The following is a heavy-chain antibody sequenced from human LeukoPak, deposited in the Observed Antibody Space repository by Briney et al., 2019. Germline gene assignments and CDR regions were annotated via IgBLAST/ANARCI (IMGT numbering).Heavy chain of an antibody. CDR2: IYSDGST. CDR1: GFTVSSNY. J-gene: IGHJ3*02. Sequence: PGGSLRLSCAASGFTVSSNYMSWVRQAPGKGLEWVSLIYSDGSTYYADSVKGRFIISRDNSKNMMYLQMNRQRAEDRAVYYCARDGAVATIAAFDIWGQGTMVTVSS. D-gene: IGHD5-12*01. CDR3: ARDGAVATIAAFDI. V-gene: IGHV3-66*01.